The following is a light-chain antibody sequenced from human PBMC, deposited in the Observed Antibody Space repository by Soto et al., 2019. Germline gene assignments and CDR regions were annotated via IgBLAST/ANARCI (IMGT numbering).Light chain of an antibody. V-gene: IGKV3-15*01. CDR3: QQYNKWPLT. Sequence: EIVMTQSPATLSVSPGERATLSCRASQSVYSTLAWYQQKPGQAPSLLIYHASTRATGIPARFSGSGSWTEFTLTISSLQSEDFAVEYCQQYNKWPLTFGGGTKLEIK. CDR2: HAS. CDR1: QSVYST. J-gene: IGKJ4*01.